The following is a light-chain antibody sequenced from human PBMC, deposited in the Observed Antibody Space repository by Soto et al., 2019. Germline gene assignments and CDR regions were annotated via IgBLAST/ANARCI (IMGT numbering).Light chain of an antibody. CDR1: SSNIGNNF. V-gene: IGLV1-51*01. J-gene: IGLJ3*02. CDR2: DNN. CDR3: ATWDSSLSARV. Sequence: QSVLTQPPSVSAAPGQKVTISCSGSSSNIGNNFVSWYQHLPGTAPKLLIYDNNKRPSGIPDRFSGAKSGTSATLGITGLQSGDEAHYYCATWDSSLSARVFGGGTKVTVL.